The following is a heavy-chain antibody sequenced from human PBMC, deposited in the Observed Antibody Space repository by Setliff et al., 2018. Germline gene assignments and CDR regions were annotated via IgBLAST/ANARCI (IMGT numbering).Heavy chain of an antibody. V-gene: IGHV1-18*01. D-gene: IGHD2-8*01. Sequence: ASVKVSCKASGYTFTESIVSWVRQAPGQGLEWMGWIGVYSGNTYSAQKFQDRLAMTTDTSTNLAHMELRGLRSDDTAVYYCLRLVRYCSRTTCQRTSGDEVWGQGTLVTVSS. CDR3: LRLVRYCSRTTCQRTSGDEV. CDR1: GYTFTESI. J-gene: IGHJ4*02. CDR2: IGVYSGNT.